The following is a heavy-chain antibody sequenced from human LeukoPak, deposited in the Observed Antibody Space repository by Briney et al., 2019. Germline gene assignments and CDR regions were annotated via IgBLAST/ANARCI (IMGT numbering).Heavy chain of an antibody. J-gene: IGHJ4*02. D-gene: IGHD2-2*01. CDR2: IIPIFGTA. V-gene: IGHV1-69*13. Sequence: ASVKVSCKASGGTFSSYAISWVRQAPGQGLEWMGGIIPIFGTANYAQKFQGRVTITADESTSTAYMELSSLRSEDTAVYYCARAPFKDIVVVPAANVELDYWGQGTLVTVSS. CDR3: ARAPFKDIVVVPAANVELDY. CDR1: GGTFSSYA.